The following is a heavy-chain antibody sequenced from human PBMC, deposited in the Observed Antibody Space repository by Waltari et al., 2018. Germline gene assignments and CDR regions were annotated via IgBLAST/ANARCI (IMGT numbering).Heavy chain of an antibody. CDR2: INPSGGST. D-gene: IGHD3-9*01. CDR1: GYTFTSYY. Sequence: QVQLVQSGAEVKKPGASVKVSCKASGYTFTSYYMHWVRQDPGQGLEWMGIINPSGGSTSYAQKFQGRVTMTRDTSTSTVYMELSSLRSEDTAVYYCARILTGNQSRDYWGQGTLVTVSS. J-gene: IGHJ4*02. CDR3: ARILTGNQSRDY. V-gene: IGHV1-46*01.